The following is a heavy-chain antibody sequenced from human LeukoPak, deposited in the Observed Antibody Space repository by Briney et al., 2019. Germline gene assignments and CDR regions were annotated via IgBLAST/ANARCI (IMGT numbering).Heavy chain of an antibody. D-gene: IGHD4-17*01. V-gene: IGHV3-74*01. CDR2: IKSDGAGT. CDR1: GFSFSSFW. CDR3: ARGGYGAYMG. J-gene: IGHJ4*02. Sequence: GGSLRLSCAASGFSFSSFWMHWVRQAPGKGLVWVSGIKSDGAGTSYVDSVKGRFTISRDNAKNTLGLQMNSLRAEDTAVYYCARGGYGAYMGWGQGMLVTVSS.